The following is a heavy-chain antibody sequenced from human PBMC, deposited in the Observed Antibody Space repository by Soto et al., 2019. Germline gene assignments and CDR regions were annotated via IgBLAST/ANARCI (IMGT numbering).Heavy chain of an antibody. CDR2: ISSSSSYI. J-gene: IGHJ4*02. CDR1: GFTFSSYS. D-gene: IGHD6-19*01. V-gene: IGHV3-21*01. CDR3: ARAPPDIAVAGTAG. Sequence: GGTLRLSCAASGFTFSSYSMNWVRQAPGKGLEWVSSISSSSSYIYYADSVKGRFTISSAYAKNSLYLQMNSLRAEDTAVYYWARAPPDIAVAGTAGWGQGTLVTVSS.